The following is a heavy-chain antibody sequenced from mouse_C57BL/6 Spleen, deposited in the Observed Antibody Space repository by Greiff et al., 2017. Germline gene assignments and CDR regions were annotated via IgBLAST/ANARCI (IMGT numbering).Heavy chain of an antibody. CDR3: ARPYFDY. V-gene: IGHV14-2*01. Sequence: EVQLQQSGAELVKPGASVKLSCTASGFNITDYYMHWVKQRTEQGLEWIGRIDPEDGETKYAPKFQGKATITADTTSNTAYLHLSSLTSEDTAVYYCARPYFDYWGQGTTLTVAS. CDR2: IDPEDGET. J-gene: IGHJ2*01. CDR1: GFNITDYY.